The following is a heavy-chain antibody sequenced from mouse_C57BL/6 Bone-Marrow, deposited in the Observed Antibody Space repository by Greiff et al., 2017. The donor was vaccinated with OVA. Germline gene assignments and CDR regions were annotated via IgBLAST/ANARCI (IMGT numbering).Heavy chain of an antibody. V-gene: IGHV1-82*01. CDR2: IYPGDGDT. CDR3: ARDDYDEVPYFDY. J-gene: IGHJ2*01. CDR1: GYAFSSSW. Sequence: QVQLQQSGPELVKPGASVKISCKASGYAFSSSWMNWVKQRPGKGLEWIGRIYPGDGDTNYNGKFKGKATLTADKSSSTAYMQLSSLTSEDSAVDVCARDDYDEVPYFDYWGQGTTLTVS. D-gene: IGHD2-4*01.